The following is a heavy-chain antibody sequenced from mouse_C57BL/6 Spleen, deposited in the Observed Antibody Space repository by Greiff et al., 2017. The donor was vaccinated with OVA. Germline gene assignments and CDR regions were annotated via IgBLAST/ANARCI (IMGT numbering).Heavy chain of an antibody. V-gene: IGHV14-2*01. CDR3: AGGDMVTPAWFAY. CDR2: IDPEDGET. D-gene: IGHD2-2*01. CDR1: GFNIKDYY. J-gene: IGHJ3*01. Sequence: EVKLMESGAELVKPGASVKLSCTASGFNIKDYYMHWVKQRTEQGLEWIGRIDPEDGETKYAPKFQGKATITADTSSNTAYLQLSSLTSEDTAVYYCAGGDMVTPAWFAYWGQGTLVTVSA.